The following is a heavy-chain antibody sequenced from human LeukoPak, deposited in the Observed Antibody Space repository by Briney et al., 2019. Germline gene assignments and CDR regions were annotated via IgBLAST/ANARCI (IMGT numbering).Heavy chain of an antibody. CDR2: IYYSGST. V-gene: IGHV4-39*07. D-gene: IGHD2-8*01. CDR3: ARADGVFDY. J-gene: IGHJ4*02. Sequence: SETLSLTCTVSGGSISSSSYYWGWIRQPPGEGLEWIGSIYYSGSTYYNPSLKSRVTISVDTSKNQFSLKLSSVTAADTAVYYCARADGVFDYWGQGTLVTVSS. CDR1: GGSISSSSYY.